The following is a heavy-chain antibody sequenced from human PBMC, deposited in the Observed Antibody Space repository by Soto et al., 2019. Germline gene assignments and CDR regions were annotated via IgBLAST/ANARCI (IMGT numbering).Heavy chain of an antibody. CDR2: IYYSGST. CDR1: GGSISSYY. D-gene: IGHD3-3*02. Sequence: SETLSLTCTVSGGSISSYYWSWIRQPPGKGLEWIGYIYYSGSTNYNPSLKSRVTISVDTSKNQFSLKLSSVTAADTAVYYCARVSKLATLNWFDPWGQGTLVTV. J-gene: IGHJ5*02. V-gene: IGHV4-59*01. CDR3: ARVSKLATLNWFDP.